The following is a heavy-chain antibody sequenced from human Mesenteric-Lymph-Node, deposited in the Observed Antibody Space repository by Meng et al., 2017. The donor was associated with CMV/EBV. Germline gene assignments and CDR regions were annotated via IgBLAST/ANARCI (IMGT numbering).Heavy chain of an antibody. CDR2: IYYSGST. J-gene: IGHJ4*02. Sequence: SETLSLTCTASGGSISSYYWSWIRQPPGKGLEWIGYIYYSGSTNYNPSLKSRVTISVDTSKNQFSLKLSSVTAADTAVYYCARAKAAAVSNWGQGTLVTVSS. CDR3: ARAKAAAVSN. V-gene: IGHV4-59*01. D-gene: IGHD6-13*01. CDR1: GGSISSYY.